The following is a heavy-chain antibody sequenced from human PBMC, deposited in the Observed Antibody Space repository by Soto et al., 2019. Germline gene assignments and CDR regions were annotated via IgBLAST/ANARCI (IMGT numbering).Heavy chain of an antibody. D-gene: IGHD6-19*01. V-gene: IGHV4-4*02. Sequence: XETLSLTCAVSGCSMSSSNWWSWVRQPPVKGLEWIGEIYHSGSTNYNPSLKSRVTISVDKSKNQFSLKLSSVTAADTAVYYCARVRERIAVAGTGDAFDIWGQGTMVTVSS. CDR1: GCSMSSSNW. CDR3: ARVRERIAVAGTGDAFDI. CDR2: IYHSGST. J-gene: IGHJ3*02.